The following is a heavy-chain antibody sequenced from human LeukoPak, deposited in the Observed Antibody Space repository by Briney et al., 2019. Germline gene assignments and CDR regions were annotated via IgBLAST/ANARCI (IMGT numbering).Heavy chain of an antibody. J-gene: IGHJ4*02. CDR2: VSHNGPDK. CDR1: GFTFSSYT. CDR3: ARDDY. Sequence: GGSLRLSCAASGFTFSSYTMHWVRQAPGKGLEWVAVVSHNGPDKYYADSVKGRFTISRDNSKNTLYLQMSSLRADDTALYYCARDDYWGQGTLATVSS. V-gene: IGHV3-30-3*01.